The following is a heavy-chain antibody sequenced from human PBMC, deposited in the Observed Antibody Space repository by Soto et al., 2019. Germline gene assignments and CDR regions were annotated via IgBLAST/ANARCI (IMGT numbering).Heavy chain of an antibody. CDR3: ARPRFGEYCMDV. CDR2: IDPSDSYT. V-gene: IGHV5-10-1*01. J-gene: IGHJ6*02. CDR1: GYSFTSYW. Sequence: SLKISCKGSGYSFTSYWISWVRQMPGKGLEWMGRIDPSDSYTNYSPSFQGHVTISADKSISTAYLQWSSLKASDTAMYYCARPRFGEYCMDVWGQGTTVTVSS. D-gene: IGHD3-10*01.